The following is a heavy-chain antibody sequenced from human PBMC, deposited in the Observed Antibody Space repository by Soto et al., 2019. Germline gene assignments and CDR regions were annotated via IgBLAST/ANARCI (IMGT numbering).Heavy chain of an antibody. Sequence: QVQLVQSGDEVKKPGASVKVSCKASGYIFVNYGIAWVRQAPGQGLEWMGWISPYTGNTHSATKVQGRLTMTTDTXTSTAYMDLGSLTSDDTAVYYCVMVDNYVTPTPQDVWVQGTTVTVSS. CDR3: VMVDNYVTPTPQDV. D-gene: IGHD3-16*01. J-gene: IGHJ6*02. CDR2: ISPYTGNT. V-gene: IGHV1-18*01. CDR1: GYIFVNYG.